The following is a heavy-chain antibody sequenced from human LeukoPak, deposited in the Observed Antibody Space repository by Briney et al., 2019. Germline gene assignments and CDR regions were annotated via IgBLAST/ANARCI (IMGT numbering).Heavy chain of an antibody. J-gene: IGHJ4*02. V-gene: IGHV4-39*07. CDR2: IYYSGST. Sequence: SETLSLTCTVSGGSISSSSYYWGWIRQPPGKGLEWIGSIYYSGSTYYNPSLKSRVTISVDTSKNQFSLKLSSVTAADTAVYYCAKDNLAAAGITVDYFDYWGQGTLVTVSS. D-gene: IGHD6-13*01. CDR3: AKDNLAAAGITVDYFDY. CDR1: GGSISSSSYY.